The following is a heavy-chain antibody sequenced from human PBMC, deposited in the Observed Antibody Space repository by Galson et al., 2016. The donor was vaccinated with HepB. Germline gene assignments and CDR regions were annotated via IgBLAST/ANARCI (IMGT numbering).Heavy chain of an antibody. CDR3: ATTSLPCSHGVCYSRGNYYYGLDV. CDR2: IIPVFGTP. V-gene: IGHV1-69*13. CDR1: GGTFSSYA. Sequence: SVKVSCKASGGTFSSYAISWVRQAPGQGLEWMGGIIPVFGTPQYAQKFQGRVTITADESTSTAYMTSLRSEDTAVYYCATTSLPCSHGVCYSRGNYYYGLDVWGQGTTVTVSS. D-gene: IGHD2-8*01. J-gene: IGHJ6*02.